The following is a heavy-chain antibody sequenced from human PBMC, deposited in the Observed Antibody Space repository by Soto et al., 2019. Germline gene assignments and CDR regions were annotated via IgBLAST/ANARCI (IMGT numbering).Heavy chain of an antibody. J-gene: IGHJ6*02. V-gene: IGHV2-5*01. CDR1: GFSLSTSGVG. CDR3: AKKRAMDFWSGPTMDV. Sequence: GSGPTLVNPTQTLTLTCTFSGFSLSTSGVGVGWIRQPPGKALEWLAVIYWNDDKRYSPSLKSRLTITKDTSKNQVVLTMTNMDPVDTATYYCAKKRAMDFWSGPTMDVWGQGTTVTVSS. D-gene: IGHD3-3*01. CDR2: IYWNDDK.